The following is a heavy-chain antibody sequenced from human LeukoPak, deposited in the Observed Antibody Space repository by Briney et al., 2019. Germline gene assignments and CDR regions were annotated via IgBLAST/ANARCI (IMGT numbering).Heavy chain of an antibody. Sequence: PGGSLRLSCDASGFTFSDYYMTWIRQAPGKGLEWISYITSSGTSTYYPVSVRGRFTISRDNARNSLYLQMKYLRADDTAVYYCARDVGATTSATFDLWGQGTMVTVSS. V-gene: IGHV3-11*01. CDR1: GFTFSDYY. CDR3: ARDVGATTSATFDL. J-gene: IGHJ3*01. CDR2: ITSSGTST. D-gene: IGHD1-26*01.